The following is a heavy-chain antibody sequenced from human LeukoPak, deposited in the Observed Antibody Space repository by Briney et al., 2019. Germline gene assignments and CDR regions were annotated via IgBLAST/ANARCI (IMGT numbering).Heavy chain of an antibody. J-gene: IGHJ5*02. CDR1: GYTFTGYY. Sequence: GASVKVSCKASGYTFTGYYMHWVRQAPGQGLEWMGWINPNSGGTNYAQKFQGRVTMTRDTSISTAYMELSRLRSDDTAVYYCASANPRGYKNWFDPWGQGTLVTVSS. CDR3: ASANPRGYKNWFDP. D-gene: IGHD1-1*01. V-gene: IGHV1-2*02. CDR2: INPNSGGT.